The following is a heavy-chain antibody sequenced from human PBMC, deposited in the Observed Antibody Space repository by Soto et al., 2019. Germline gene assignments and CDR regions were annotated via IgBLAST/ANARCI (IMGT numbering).Heavy chain of an antibody. CDR1: GFMFSSAW. Sequence: TGGSLRLSCVTSGFMFSSAWMSWVRQAPGKGLEWVARIKSTRDGGARDYAAPVNGRFTISRDDSKSTVYLQMNSLRVEDTALYYCVEGWNDFWGQGTLVTVSS. J-gene: IGHJ4*02. D-gene: IGHD1-1*01. V-gene: IGHV3-15*01. CDR3: VEGWNDF. CDR2: IKSTRDGGAR.